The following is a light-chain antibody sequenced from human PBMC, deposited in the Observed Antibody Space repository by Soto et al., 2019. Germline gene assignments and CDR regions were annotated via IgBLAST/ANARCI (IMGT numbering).Light chain of an antibody. CDR3: QQYNKWPLT. CDR2: VTS. J-gene: IGKJ4*01. V-gene: IGKV3-15*01. Sequence: EIVMTQSPATLSVSPGERATLSCRASQSVSNNLAWYQQKPVQPPRLLIYVTSTRATGIPARFSGSGSGTEFTLTISSLQSEDFAVYFCQQYNKWPLTFGGGTKVEIK. CDR1: QSVSNN.